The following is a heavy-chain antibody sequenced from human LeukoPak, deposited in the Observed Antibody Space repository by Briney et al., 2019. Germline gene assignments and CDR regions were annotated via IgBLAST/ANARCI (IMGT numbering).Heavy chain of an antibody. V-gene: IGHV3-33*01. CDR2: IWYDGSNK. J-gene: IGHJ6*04. CDR3: ARVQVDGSGNYGMDV. D-gene: IGHD3-10*01. Sequence: SGGSLRLSCAASGFTFSSYGMHWVRQAPGKGLEWVAVIWYDGSNKYYADSVKGRFTISRDNSKNTLYLQMNSLRAEDTAVYYCARVQVDGSGNYGMDVWGKGTTVTVSS. CDR1: GFTFSSYG.